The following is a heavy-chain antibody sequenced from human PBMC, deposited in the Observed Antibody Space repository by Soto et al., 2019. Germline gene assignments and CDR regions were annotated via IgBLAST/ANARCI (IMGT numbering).Heavy chain of an antibody. CDR3: ARSGPYCGGDCYPFDY. J-gene: IGHJ4*02. D-gene: IGHD2-21*02. CDR1: GGTFSSYA. V-gene: IGHV1-69*01. Sequence: QVQLVQSGAEVKKPGSSVKVSCKASGGTFSSYAISWVRQAPGQGLEWMGGIIPIFGTANYTQKFQGRVTITADESTSTAYMELSSLRSEDTAVYYCARSGPYCGGDCYPFDYWGQGTLVTVSS. CDR2: IIPIFGTA.